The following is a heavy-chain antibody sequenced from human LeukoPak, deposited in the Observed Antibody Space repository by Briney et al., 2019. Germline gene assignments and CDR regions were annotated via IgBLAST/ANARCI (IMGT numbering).Heavy chain of an antibody. CDR1: GGTFSSYA. D-gene: IGHD6-19*01. Sequence: GSSVKVSCKASGGTFSSYAISWVRQAPGQGLEWMGGIIPIFGTANYAQKFQGRVTITADESTSTAYMEPSSLRSEDTAVYYCARSAAVAGYYYFDYWGQGTLVTVSS. CDR3: ARSAAVAGYYYFDY. V-gene: IGHV1-69*01. J-gene: IGHJ4*02. CDR2: IIPIFGTA.